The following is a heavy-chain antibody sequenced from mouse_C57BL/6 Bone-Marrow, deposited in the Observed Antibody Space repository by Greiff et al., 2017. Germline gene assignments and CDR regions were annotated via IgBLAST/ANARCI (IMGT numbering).Heavy chain of an antibody. V-gene: IGHV1-39*01. J-gene: IGHJ1*01. Sequence: VQLKESGPELVKPGASVKISCKASGYSFTDYNMNWVKQSNGKSLEWIGVINPNNGTTSYNQKFKGKATLTVDKSSSTAYMQLNSLTSEDSAVYYCARGSSYWYFDVWGAGTTVTVSS. CDR3: ARGSSYWYFDV. CDR1: GYSFTDYN. CDR2: INPNNGTT. D-gene: IGHD1-1*01.